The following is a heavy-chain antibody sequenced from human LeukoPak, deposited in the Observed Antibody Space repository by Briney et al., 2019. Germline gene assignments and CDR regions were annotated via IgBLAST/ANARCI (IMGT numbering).Heavy chain of an antibody. J-gene: IGHJ4*02. CDR1: GYTFTSYG. CDR2: ISAYNGNT. Sequence: ASVKVSFKASGYTFTSYGISWVRQAPGQGLEWMRWISAYNGNTNYAQKLQGRVTMTTDTSTRTAYMELRSLRSDDTAVYYCARDPPYYYDSSGYYFDYWGQGTLVTVSS. V-gene: IGHV1-18*01. D-gene: IGHD3-22*01. CDR3: ARDPPYYYDSSGYYFDY.